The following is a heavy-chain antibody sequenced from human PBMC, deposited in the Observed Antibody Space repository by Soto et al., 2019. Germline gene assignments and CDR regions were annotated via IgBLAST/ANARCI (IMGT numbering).Heavy chain of an antibody. CDR1: GVSISSSSYY. Sequence: SETLSLTCTVSGVSISSSSYYWGWIRQPPGKGLEWIGSIYYSGSTYYNPSLKSRVTISVDTSKNQFSLKLSSVTAADTAVYYCARDQYSSSWYQRNYYYYYGMDVWGQGTTVTVSS. J-gene: IGHJ6*02. D-gene: IGHD6-13*01. CDR2: IYYSGST. CDR3: ARDQYSSSWYQRNYYYYYGMDV. V-gene: IGHV4-39*02.